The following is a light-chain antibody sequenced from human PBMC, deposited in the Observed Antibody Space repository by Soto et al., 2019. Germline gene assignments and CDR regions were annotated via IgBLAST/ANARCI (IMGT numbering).Light chain of an antibody. CDR3: CSFASCNTWV. CDR2: EVT. V-gene: IGLV2-8*01. CDR1: SSDVGAYNY. Sequence: QSALTQPPSAPGSPGQSVTISCTGTSSDVGAYNYVSWYQQHAGKAPKLVIYEVTKRPSGVPDRFSGSKSANTASLTVSGLQAEDEADYYCCSFASCNTWVFGGGTKLTVL. J-gene: IGLJ3*02.